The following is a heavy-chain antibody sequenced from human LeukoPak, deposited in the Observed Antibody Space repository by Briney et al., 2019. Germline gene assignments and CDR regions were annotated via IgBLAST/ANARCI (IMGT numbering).Heavy chain of an antibody. V-gene: IGHV1-18*01. Sequence: ASVKVSCKASGYTFTSYGISWVRQAPGQGLEWMGWISAYNGNTNYAQKLQGRVTMTTDTSTSTAYMELRSLRSDDTAVYYCARDIPTERYYDFWSGYYHWAYFDYWGQGTLVTVSS. CDR1: GYTFTSYG. CDR2: ISAYNGNT. J-gene: IGHJ4*02. CDR3: ARDIPTERYYDFWSGYYHWAYFDY. D-gene: IGHD3-3*01.